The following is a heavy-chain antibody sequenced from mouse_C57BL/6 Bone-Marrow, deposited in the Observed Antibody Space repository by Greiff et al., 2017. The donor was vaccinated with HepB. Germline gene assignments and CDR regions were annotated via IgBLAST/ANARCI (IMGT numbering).Heavy chain of an antibody. CDR1: GYTFTEYT. V-gene: IGHV1-62-2*01. Sequence: QVQLQQSGAELVKPGASVKLSCKASGYTFTEYTIHWVKQRSGQGLEWIGWFYPGSGSIKYNEKFKDKATLTADKSSSTVYMELSRLTSEDSAVYFCARHEDRLDGNYVSFDYWGQGTTLTVSS. CDR3: ARHEDRLDGNYVSFDY. CDR2: FYPGSGSI. J-gene: IGHJ2*01. D-gene: IGHD2-1*01.